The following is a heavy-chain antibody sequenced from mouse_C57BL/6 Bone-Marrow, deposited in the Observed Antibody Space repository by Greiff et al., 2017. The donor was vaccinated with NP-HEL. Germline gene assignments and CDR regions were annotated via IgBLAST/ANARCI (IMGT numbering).Heavy chain of an antibody. V-gene: IGHV1-80*01. CDR1: GYAFSSYW. Sequence: QVQLQQSGAELVKPGASVKISCKASGYAFSSYWMNWVKQRPGKGLAWIGQIYPGDGDTNYNGKFKGKATLTADKSSSTAYMQLSSLTSEDSAVYFCARSGGSDWYFDVWGTGTTVTVSS. D-gene: IGHD1-1*01. CDR2: IYPGDGDT. J-gene: IGHJ1*03. CDR3: ARSGGSDWYFDV.